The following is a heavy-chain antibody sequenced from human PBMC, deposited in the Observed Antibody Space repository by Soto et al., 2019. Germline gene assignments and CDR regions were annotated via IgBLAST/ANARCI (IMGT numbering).Heavy chain of an antibody. CDR1: GFTFSRHD. D-gene: IGHD3-10*01. V-gene: IGHV3-13*01. J-gene: IGHJ5*02. Sequence: EVQLVESGGGLVQPGGSLRLSCAASGFTFSRHDMHWVRQVTGKGLEWVSGIDSAGDAKYPASVKGRFTISRENAKNSVYLQMNSLRAGDTAVYYCARGGMRGVSWNWFETWGQGTLVTVSS. CDR2: IDSAGDA. CDR3: ARGGMRGVSWNWFET.